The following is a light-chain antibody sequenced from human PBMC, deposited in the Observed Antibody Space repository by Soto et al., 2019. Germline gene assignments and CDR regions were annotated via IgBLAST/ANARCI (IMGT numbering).Light chain of an antibody. J-gene: IGKJ5*01. V-gene: IGKV1-39*01. CDR2: AAS. Sequence: DIPITQSTSSLSASVPDGVTITCGASQNIGIYLNWYQQKPGKAPKFLIYAASALQEGVSSRFSGSGSGTDFSLSINFLQREDFATYYCQQSYGPPITFGQGTSLDIK. CDR3: QQSYGPPIT. CDR1: QNIGIY.